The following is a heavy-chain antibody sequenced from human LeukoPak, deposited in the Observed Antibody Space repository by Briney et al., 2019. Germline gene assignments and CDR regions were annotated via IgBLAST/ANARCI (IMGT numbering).Heavy chain of an antibody. CDR3: ANGVPVDIVTRMRY. CDR1: GGSFSGYY. CDR2: ITDSGSGT. V-gene: IGHV3-23*01. D-gene: IGHD5-12*01. Sequence: ETLSLTCAVYGGSFSGYYWSWIRQPPGKGLEWLSSITDSGSGTYYADSVKGRFTISRDNSKNTLYLQMHSLRVEDTAIYYCANGVPVDIVTRMRYWGQGNLVTVSS. J-gene: IGHJ4*02.